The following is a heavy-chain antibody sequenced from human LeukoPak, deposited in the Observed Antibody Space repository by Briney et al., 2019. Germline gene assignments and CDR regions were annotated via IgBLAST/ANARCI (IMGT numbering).Heavy chain of an antibody. Sequence: GASVKVSCKASGYTFTGYYMHWVRQAPGQGLEWMGWINPNSGGTNYAQKFQGRVTMTRDTSIGTAYMELSRLRSDDTAVYYCARGSESNFWSGYSPWGQGTLVTVSS. D-gene: IGHD3-3*01. J-gene: IGHJ4*02. CDR3: ARGSESNFWSGYSP. CDR1: GYTFTGYY. CDR2: INPNSGGT. V-gene: IGHV1-2*02.